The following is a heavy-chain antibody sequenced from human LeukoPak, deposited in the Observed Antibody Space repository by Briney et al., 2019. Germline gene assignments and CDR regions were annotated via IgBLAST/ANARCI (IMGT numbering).Heavy chain of an antibody. CDR2: INPSGGST. D-gene: IGHD3-22*01. J-gene: IGHJ4*02. CDR1: GYTFTSYY. Sequence: GASVKVSCKASGYTFTSYYMHWVRQAPGQGLGWMGIINPSGGSTSYAQKFQGRVTMTRDTSTSTVYMELSSLRSEDTAVYYCARAVAVGNYYDSSGYYDYWGQGTLVTVSS. V-gene: IGHV1-46*01. CDR3: ARAVAVGNYYDSSGYYDY.